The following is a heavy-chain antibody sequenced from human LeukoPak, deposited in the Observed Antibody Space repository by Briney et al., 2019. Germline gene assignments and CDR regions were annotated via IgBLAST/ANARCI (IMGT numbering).Heavy chain of an antibody. CDR3: ARDKQLVQGGGVY. CDR2: ISSSSSYI. Sequence: GGSLRLSCAASGFTFSSYSMNWVRQAPGKGLEWVSSISSSSSYISYADPVKGRFTISRDNAKNSLYLQMNSLRAEDTAVYYCARDKQLVQGGGVYWGQGTLVTVSS. D-gene: IGHD6-6*01. CDR1: GFTFSSYS. J-gene: IGHJ4*02. V-gene: IGHV3-21*01.